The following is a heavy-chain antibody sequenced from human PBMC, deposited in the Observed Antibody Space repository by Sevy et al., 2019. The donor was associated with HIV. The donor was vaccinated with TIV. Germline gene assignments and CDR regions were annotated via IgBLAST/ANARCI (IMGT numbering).Heavy chain of an antibody. Sequence: ASVKVSCKVSGYHFIGYYIHWVRQAPGQGLEWMAWIKPFNGDTKYAQIFQGRVTVTWDTSTSTAYMDLTRLLYDYTAIYYCATDRGSYSPFNNWGQGTLVTVSS. V-gene: IGHV1-2*02. CDR3: ATDRGSYSPFNN. D-gene: IGHD3-10*01. CDR2: IKPFNGDT. J-gene: IGHJ4*02. CDR1: GYHFIGYY.